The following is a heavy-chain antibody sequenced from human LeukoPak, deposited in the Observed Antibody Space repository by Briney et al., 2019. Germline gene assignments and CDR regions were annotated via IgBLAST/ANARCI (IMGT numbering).Heavy chain of an antibody. CDR2: ISAYNGNT. Sequence: GASVKVSCKASGYTFTSYGISWVRQAPGQGLEWMGWISAYNGNTNYAQKLQGRVTMTTDTSTSTAYMELRSLRSDDTAVYYCARAGCVTEASGTYCFYLDYWGQGTLVTVSS. J-gene: IGHJ4*02. D-gene: IGHD3-10*01. CDR1: GYTFTSYG. V-gene: IGHV1-18*01. CDR3: ARAGCVTEASGTYCFYLDY.